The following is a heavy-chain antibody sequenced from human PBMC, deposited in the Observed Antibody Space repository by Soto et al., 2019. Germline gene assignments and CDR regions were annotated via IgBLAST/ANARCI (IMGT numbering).Heavy chain of an antibody. CDR2: IDNSGST. V-gene: IGHV4-31*03. D-gene: IGHD3-22*01. CDR3: ARGETSDYWPGHVDAFDI. Sequence: QVQLQESGPGLVKPSQTLSLTCTASGGSINSGTYYWSWIRQHPEKGLEWIGYIDNSGSTYSNPSLKSRITMYLDTSKNHFSLKLTSMTAADTAVYYCARGETSDYWPGHVDAFDIWGPGTRVTVSS. CDR1: GGSINSGTYY. J-gene: IGHJ3*02.